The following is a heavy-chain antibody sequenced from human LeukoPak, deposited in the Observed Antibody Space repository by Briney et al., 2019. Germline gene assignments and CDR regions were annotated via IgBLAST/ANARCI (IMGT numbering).Heavy chain of an antibody. V-gene: IGHV3-23*01. CDR1: GFTFSSYA. CDR3: AKITMIIVVTESCFDY. J-gene: IGHJ4*02. CDR2: ISGSDGST. D-gene: IGHD3-22*01. Sequence: GGSLRLSCAASGFTFSSYAMSWVRQAPGKGLEWVSAISGSDGSTYYADSVKGRFTISRDNSKNTLYLQMNSLRAEDTAVYYCAKITMIIVVTESCFDYWGQGTLVTVSS.